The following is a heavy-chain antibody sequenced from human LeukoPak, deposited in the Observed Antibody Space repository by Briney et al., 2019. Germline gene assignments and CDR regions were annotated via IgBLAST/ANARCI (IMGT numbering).Heavy chain of an antibody. D-gene: IGHD4-17*01. V-gene: IGHV4-59*01. J-gene: IGHJ4*02. CDR1: GGSIRGYY. CDR3: GRWKYGDYERTFDY. Sequence: SETLSLTCTVSGGSIRGYYWVWIRQPPRKGLEWIGYIYYSGNTNYNPSLKSRVTISVDTSKNQFSLKLTSATAADTAIYYCGRWKYGDYERTFDYWGQGTLVTVSS. CDR2: IYYSGNT.